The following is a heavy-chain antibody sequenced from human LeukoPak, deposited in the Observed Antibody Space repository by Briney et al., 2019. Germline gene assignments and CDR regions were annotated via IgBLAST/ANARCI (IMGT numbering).Heavy chain of an antibody. V-gene: IGHV4-31*03. D-gene: IGHD2/OR15-2a*01. J-gene: IGHJ4*02. Sequence: SQTLSLTCTVSGGSISTGGYYWNWIRQHPGKGLEWIGFIYHSGCTSYNPSLKSRLSISVDTSKNQFSLKLNSVTAADTAVYYCARGRFYGFSGDSWGQGTLVTVSS. CDR3: ARGRFYGFSGDS. CDR1: GGSISTGGYY. CDR2: IYHSGCT.